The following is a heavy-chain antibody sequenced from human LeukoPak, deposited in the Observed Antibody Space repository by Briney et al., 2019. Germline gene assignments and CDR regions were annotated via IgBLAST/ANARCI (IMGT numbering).Heavy chain of an antibody. CDR3: ARAVGPDAFDI. Sequence: SETLSLTCTVSGGSISSGDYYWSWIRQPPGKGLEWIGYIYYSGSTYYNPSLKSRVTISVDTSKNQFSPKLSSVTAADTAVYYCARAVGPDAFDIWGQGTMVTVSS. V-gene: IGHV4-30-4*08. CDR1: GGSISSGDYY. J-gene: IGHJ3*02. D-gene: IGHD1-26*01. CDR2: IYYSGST.